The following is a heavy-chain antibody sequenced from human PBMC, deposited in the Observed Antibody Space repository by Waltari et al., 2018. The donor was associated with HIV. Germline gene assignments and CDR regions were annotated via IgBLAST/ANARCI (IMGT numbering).Heavy chain of an antibody. CDR3: TTWMY. CDR1: GFTFSDAW. J-gene: IGHJ4*02. D-gene: IGHD2-2*03. Sequence: VQLVESGGGLIKHGGSLRLSCVDPGFTFSDAWMSWVRQAPGKGLELVARITTLADGATTDYAAPVQGRFTVSRDDARNTVYLQIDSLKTDDTAMYYCTTWMYWGPGTRVTFSS. V-gene: IGHV3-15*01. CDR2: ITTLADGATT.